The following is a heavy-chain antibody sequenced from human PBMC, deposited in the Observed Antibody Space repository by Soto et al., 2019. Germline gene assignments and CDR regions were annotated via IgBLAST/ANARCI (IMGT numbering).Heavy chain of an antibody. CDR1: GDSVLSNSAA. CDR3: ARDLRGFFQH. Sequence: SQTLSLTCAISGDSVLSNSAAWNWIRQSPSRGLEWLGRTYYRSKWYNDYAGSVRSRITINPDTSKNQFSLHLNSVTPDDTAVYYCARDLRGFFQHWGLGTLVTV. V-gene: IGHV6-1*01. J-gene: IGHJ1*01. CDR2: TYYRSKWYN.